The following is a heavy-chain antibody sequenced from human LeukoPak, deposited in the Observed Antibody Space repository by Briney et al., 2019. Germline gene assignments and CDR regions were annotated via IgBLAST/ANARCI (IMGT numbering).Heavy chain of an antibody. CDR3: ARDWTDYDYFAY. V-gene: IGHV4-59*01. Sequence: SETLSLTCTVSGGSMNTYCWSWIRQPPGKGLEWIGYIYGNGNTKHNSSLKSRVTISVDTSENQFSLKLSSVTAADTAVYYCARDWTDYDYFAYWGQGILVTVSS. J-gene: IGHJ4*02. D-gene: IGHD5-12*01. CDR1: GGSMNTYC. CDR2: IYGNGNT.